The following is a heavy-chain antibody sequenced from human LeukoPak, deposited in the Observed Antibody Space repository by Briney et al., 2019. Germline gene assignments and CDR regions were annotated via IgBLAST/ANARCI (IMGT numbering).Heavy chain of an antibody. J-gene: IGHJ4*02. CDR2: MNPNSGAT. CDR3: ARGGREPGDYVLDY. Sequence: GASVKVSCKASGYTFTSYDINWLRQATGQGPEWMGWMNPNSGATGYAQKFQGRVTMTRSTSINTAYVELSSLRSEDTAVYYCARGGREPGDYVLDYWGQGTLVTVSS. V-gene: IGHV1-8*01. D-gene: IGHD4-17*01. CDR1: GYTFTSYD.